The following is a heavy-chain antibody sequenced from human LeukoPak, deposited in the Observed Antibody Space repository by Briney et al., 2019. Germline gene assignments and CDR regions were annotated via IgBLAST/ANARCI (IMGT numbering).Heavy chain of an antibody. Sequence: SETLSLTCTVSGGSISSSSYYWGWIRQPPGKGLGWIGSIYYSGSTYYNPSLKSRVTISIDTSENQFSLKLSSVTAADTAVYYCARHYDILTDSRYFDYWGQGTLVTVSS. V-gene: IGHV4-39*01. D-gene: IGHD3-9*01. CDR3: ARHYDILTDSRYFDY. J-gene: IGHJ4*02. CDR2: IYYSGST. CDR1: GGSISSSSYY.